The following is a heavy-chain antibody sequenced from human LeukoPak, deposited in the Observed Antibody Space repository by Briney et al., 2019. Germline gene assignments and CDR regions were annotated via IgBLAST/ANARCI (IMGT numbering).Heavy chain of an antibody. J-gene: IGHJ4*02. CDR3: ATFRWGIGFEF. D-gene: IGHD3-16*01. V-gene: IGHV4-34*01. CDR1: GGSLSAYY. CDR2: INHSGST. Sequence: ASETLSLTCAVYGGSLSAYYWTSIRQSPEKGLEWIGEINHSGSTNYNPSLKSRVTISVDTSKNQFSLKLNSVTAADTAIYYCATFRWGIGFEFWGQGALVTVSS.